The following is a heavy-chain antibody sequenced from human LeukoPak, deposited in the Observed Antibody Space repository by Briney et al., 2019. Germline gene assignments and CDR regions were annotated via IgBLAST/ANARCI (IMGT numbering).Heavy chain of an antibody. D-gene: IGHD6-19*01. Sequence: GGSLRPSCAASGSTFSSYAMSWVRQAPGKGLEWVSAISGSGGSTYYADSVKGRFTISRDNSKNTLYLQMNSLRAEDTAVYYCAKDSAQWLPIIPWGQGTLVTVSS. CDR2: ISGSGGST. CDR3: AKDSAQWLPIIP. V-gene: IGHV3-23*01. CDR1: GSTFSSYA. J-gene: IGHJ5*02.